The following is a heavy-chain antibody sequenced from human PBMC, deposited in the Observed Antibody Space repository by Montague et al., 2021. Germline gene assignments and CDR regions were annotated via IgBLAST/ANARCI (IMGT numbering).Heavy chain of an antibody. Sequence: PALVKPTQTLTLTCTFSGFSLSTSGVGVGWIRQPPGKALEWLALIYWDDDKRYSPSLKSRLTITKDTSKNQVVLTMTSMDPVDTATYYCAHRQGGYDLWYWGQGTLVTVSS. CDR1: GFSLSTSGVG. CDR3: AHRQGGYDLWY. CDR2: IYWDDDK. V-gene: IGHV2-5*02. J-gene: IGHJ4*02. D-gene: IGHD5-12*01.